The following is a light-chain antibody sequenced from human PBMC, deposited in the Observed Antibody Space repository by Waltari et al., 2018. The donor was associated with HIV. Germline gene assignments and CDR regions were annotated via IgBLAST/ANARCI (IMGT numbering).Light chain of an antibody. V-gene: IGKV4-1*01. CDR3: QQYTNWPYT. Sequence: DIVMTQSPDSLAVSLGERATINCKSSQSVLYNSNNKNYLAWYQQKAGQPPNLLIYWASTREFGVPDRFSGSGSGTDFTLTISSLQAEDVAVYYCQQYTNWPYTFGQGTKLEIK. CDR2: WAS. CDR1: QSVLYNSNNKNY. J-gene: IGKJ2*01.